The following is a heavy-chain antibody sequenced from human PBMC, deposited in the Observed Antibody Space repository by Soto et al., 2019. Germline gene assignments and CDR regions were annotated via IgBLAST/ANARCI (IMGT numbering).Heavy chain of an antibody. CDR2: IYYSGST. Sequence: ETLSLTCTVSGGSISSYSWSWIRQPPGKGLEWIGNIYYSGSTNYNPSLKSRVTISVDTSKNQFSLKLSSVTAADTAVYYCAREAAVEMATLYFDYWGQGTLVTVSS. J-gene: IGHJ4*02. CDR3: AREAAVEMATLYFDY. D-gene: IGHD5-12*01. V-gene: IGHV4-59*01. CDR1: GGSISSYS.